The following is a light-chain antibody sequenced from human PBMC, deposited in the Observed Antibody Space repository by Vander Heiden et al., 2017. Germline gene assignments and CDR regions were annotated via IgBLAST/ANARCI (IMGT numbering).Light chain of an antibody. V-gene: IGLV3-1*01. CDR2: QDS. J-gene: IGLJ2*01. CDR3: ETWDTNNVV. CDR1: ALGDKY. Sequence: SSRLPPPPPVSVSPGQTATVTCSGDALGDKYVCWYQQKPGQSPVLVIYQDSERPSEIPQRFSGSNSGSEATLTISGTQAIDEADYYCETWDTNNVVFGGGTKLTVL.